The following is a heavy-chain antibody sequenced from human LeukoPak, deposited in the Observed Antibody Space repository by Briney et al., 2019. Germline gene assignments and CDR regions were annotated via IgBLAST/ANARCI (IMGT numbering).Heavy chain of an antibody. CDR2: INPNSGGT. J-gene: IGHJ3*02. CDR1: GYTVTGYD. Sequence: VSVKASCKASGYTVTGYDMHWVRQAPGQGLEWMGWINPNSGGTNYAQKFQGRVTMTRDTSISTAYMELSRLRSDDTAVYYCASGSYARDAFDIWGQGTMVTVSS. V-gene: IGHV1-2*02. CDR3: ASGSYARDAFDI. D-gene: IGHD1-26*01.